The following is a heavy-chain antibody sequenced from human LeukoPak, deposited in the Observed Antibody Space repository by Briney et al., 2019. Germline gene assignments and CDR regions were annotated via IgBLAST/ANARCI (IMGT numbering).Heavy chain of an antibody. CDR1: GFTFSSYG. CDR2: IESDGSST. V-gene: IGHV3-74*01. CDR3: ARDPSAVAGNFDY. D-gene: IGHD6-19*01. Sequence: TGGSLRLSCAASGFTFSSYGMHWVRQAPGKGLVWVSRIESDGSSTSYADSVKGRFTISRDNAKNTLYLQMNSLRAEDTAVYYCARDPSAVAGNFDYWGQGTLVTVSS. J-gene: IGHJ4*02.